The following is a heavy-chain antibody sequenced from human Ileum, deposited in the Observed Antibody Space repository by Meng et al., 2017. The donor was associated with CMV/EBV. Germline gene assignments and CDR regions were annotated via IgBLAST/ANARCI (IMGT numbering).Heavy chain of an antibody. Sequence: ASVKVSCKASGYSSSGYYIHWVRQAPGPGLEWMGSLNPKSGGIKYAQKFQGRVTMTRDTSINTAYMDLTRLTSDDTAVYYCARHPPSSIAARPRTDWFDPWGQGTLVTVSS. CDR1: GYSSSGYY. CDR2: LNPKSGGI. J-gene: IGHJ5*02. D-gene: IGHD6-6*01. CDR3: ARHPPSSIAARPRTDWFDP. V-gene: IGHV1-2*02.